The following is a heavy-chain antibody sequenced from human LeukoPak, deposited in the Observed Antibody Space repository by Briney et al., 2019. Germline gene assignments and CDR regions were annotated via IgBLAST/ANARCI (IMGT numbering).Heavy chain of an antibody. CDR2: IIPIFGTA. Sequence: ASVKVSCKASGGTFSSYAISWVRQAPGQGLEWMGGIIPIFGTANYTQKFQGRVTITADESTSTAYMELSSLRSADTAVYYCASTTPPPIAAPGTRGLGYYGMDVWGQGTTVTVSS. CDR3: ASTTPPPIAAPGTRGLGYYGMDV. J-gene: IGHJ6*02. CDR1: GGTFSSYA. V-gene: IGHV1-69*01. D-gene: IGHD6-13*01.